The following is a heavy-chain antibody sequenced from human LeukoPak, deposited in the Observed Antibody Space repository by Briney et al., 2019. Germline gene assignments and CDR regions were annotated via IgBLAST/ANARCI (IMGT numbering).Heavy chain of an antibody. J-gene: IGHJ4*02. CDR1: GFTFRNYW. CDR3: AREECSGVCSSRLDY. V-gene: IGHV3-7*01. D-gene: IGHD2-21*02. CDR2: IQQDGNEK. Sequence: QAGGSLRLSCAASGFTFRNYWLSWVRQAPGKGLEWVANIQQDGNEKYYVDSVKGRFTISRDNAKNSLYLQMNSLRAEDTALYYCAREECSGVCSSRLDYWGQGTLVTVSS.